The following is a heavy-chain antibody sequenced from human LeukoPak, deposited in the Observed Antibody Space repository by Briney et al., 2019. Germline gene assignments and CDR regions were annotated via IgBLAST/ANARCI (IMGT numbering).Heavy chain of an antibody. CDR2: IYYSGST. D-gene: IGHD3-16*02. Sequence: SETLSLTCTVSGGSISSSSYYWGWIRQPPGKGLEWIGSIYYSGSTYYNPSLKSRVTISVDTSKNQFSLKLSSVTAADTAVYYCARDGPDYVWGSYRSSLYVYWGQGTLVTVSS. CDR3: ARDGPDYVWGSYRSSLYVY. J-gene: IGHJ4*02. CDR1: GGSISSSSYY. V-gene: IGHV4-39*07.